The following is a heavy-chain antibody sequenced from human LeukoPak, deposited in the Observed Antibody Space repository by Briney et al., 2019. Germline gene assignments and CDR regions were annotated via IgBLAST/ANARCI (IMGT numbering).Heavy chain of an antibody. V-gene: IGHV3-21*06. Sequence: GGSLRLSCAPSGFTFSDYSMNWVRQAPGKGLEWVASISTVSTYTFYGDSVGGRFSISRDNAKNVLYLHMSRLTAEDTAVYYCARDGSGLFLYYYMDVWGKGTTVTVSS. J-gene: IGHJ6*03. CDR1: GFTFSDYS. D-gene: IGHD6-25*01. CDR3: ARDGSGLFLYYYMDV. CDR2: ISTVSTYT.